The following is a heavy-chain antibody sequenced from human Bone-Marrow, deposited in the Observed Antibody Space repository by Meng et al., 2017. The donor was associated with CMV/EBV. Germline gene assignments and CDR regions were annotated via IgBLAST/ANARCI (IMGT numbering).Heavy chain of an antibody. CDR3: ARGVNWGRKCYFDY. Sequence: VKVSCKASGGTFSSYAISWVRQAPGQGLEWMGGIIPILGIANYAQKFQGRVTITADKSTSTAYMELSSLRSEDTAVYYCARGVNWGRKCYFDYWGQGTLVTVSS. D-gene: IGHD7-27*01. CDR2: IIPILGIA. CDR1: GGTFSSYA. J-gene: IGHJ4*02. V-gene: IGHV1-69*10.